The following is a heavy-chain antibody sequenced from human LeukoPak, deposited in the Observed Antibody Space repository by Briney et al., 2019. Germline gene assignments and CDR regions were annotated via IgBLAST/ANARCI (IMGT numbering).Heavy chain of an antibody. V-gene: IGHV3-23*01. Sequence: GGSLRLSCAASGFTFSSYAMTWVRQAPGKGLEWVSAITGGGDTTYYADSVKGRFTISRDNSKNTLYLQMNNLGAEDKAIYYCAKAANYDILTGYYLDYWGQGTLVTVSS. D-gene: IGHD3-9*01. CDR2: ITGGGDTT. J-gene: IGHJ4*02. CDR3: AKAANYDILTGYYLDY. CDR1: GFTFSSYA.